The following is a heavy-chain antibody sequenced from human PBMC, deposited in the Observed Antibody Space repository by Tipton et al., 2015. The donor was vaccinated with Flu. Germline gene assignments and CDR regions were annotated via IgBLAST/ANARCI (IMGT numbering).Heavy chain of an antibody. J-gene: IGHJ1*01. CDR1: GGSIRSSSYY. D-gene: IGHD1-26*01. V-gene: IGHV4-61*05. Sequence: LRLSCTVSGGSIRSSSYYWGWIRQPPGKGPEWIGYIYYSGSTNYNPSLKGRVTISVDTSKNQFSLKLSSVTAADTAVYYCARYGTYDGSRYFQHWGQGTLVTVSS. CDR2: IYYSGST. CDR3: ARYGTYDGSRYFQH.